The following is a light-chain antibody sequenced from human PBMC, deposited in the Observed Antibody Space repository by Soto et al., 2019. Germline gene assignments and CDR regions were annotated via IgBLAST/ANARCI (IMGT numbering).Light chain of an antibody. CDR3: HQYGSSPAT. J-gene: IGKJ1*01. Sequence: DIVLTQSPGTLSLSPGERATLSCRASQSVPSNYLAWYQQKPGQAPRLLIYGASSRATGIPDRFSGSGSGTEFTLSISRLEPEAVVVYFCHQYGSSPATFGQRTTVEIK. CDR1: QSVPSNY. CDR2: GAS. V-gene: IGKV3-20*01.